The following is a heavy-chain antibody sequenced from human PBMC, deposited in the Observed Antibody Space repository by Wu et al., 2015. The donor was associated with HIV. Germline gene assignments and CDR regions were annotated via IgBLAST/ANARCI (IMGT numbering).Heavy chain of an antibody. D-gene: IGHD1-26*01. J-gene: IGHJ4*02. CDR3: ARGSSGSYSGDFHF. V-gene: IGHV1-8*03. Sequence: QVQLVAVWGVRWKKPGASVKVSCKASGYTFINYDINWVRRAAGQGLEWMGWMNPKTGNTGYAEKFQGRFTITSNTSTNTTYMELSSVTSEDTAVYYCARGSSGSYSGDFHFWGQGTLVTVSS. CDR1: GYTFINYD. CDR2: MNPKTGNT.